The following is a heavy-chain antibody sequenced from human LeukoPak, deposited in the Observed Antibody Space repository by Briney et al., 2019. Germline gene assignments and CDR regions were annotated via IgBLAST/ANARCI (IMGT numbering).Heavy chain of an antibody. D-gene: IGHD6-19*01. V-gene: IGHV3-15*05. Sequence: GGSLRLSCAAYGITFTNTWMSWVRQAPGKGLEWIGLIKSKTFDGTTDYAAPVTGRFTISRDDSRDTVYLQMDSLTTEDTGVYYCSTGYGSGWYSQTGDYWGQGTLVTVSP. CDR3: STGYGSGWYSQTGDY. J-gene: IGHJ4*02. CDR1: GITFTNTW. CDR2: IKSKTFDGTT.